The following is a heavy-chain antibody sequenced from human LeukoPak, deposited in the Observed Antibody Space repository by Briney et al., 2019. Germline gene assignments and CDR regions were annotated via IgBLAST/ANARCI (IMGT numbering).Heavy chain of an antibody. CDR2: FDPEDDET. D-gene: IGHD2-15*01. CDR1: GYTLTALS. Sequence: ASVKVSCKVSGYTLTALSMHWVRQAPGKGLEWMGGFDPEDDETIYAQKFQARVTMTEDTSTDTAYMELSSLSSEDTAVYYCTTYSIGSVVNTHWGQGTLVTVSS. J-gene: IGHJ4*02. CDR3: TTYSIGSVVNTH. V-gene: IGHV1-24*01.